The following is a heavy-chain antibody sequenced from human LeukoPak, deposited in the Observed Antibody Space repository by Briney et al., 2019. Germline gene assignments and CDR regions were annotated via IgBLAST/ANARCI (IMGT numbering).Heavy chain of an antibody. D-gene: IGHD1-26*01. CDR3: ARDSLVGSTTPVFDY. CDR1: RFTFSTYS. CDR2: IDSTSTYI. V-gene: IGHV3-21*04. Sequence: GGFLRLSCAASRFTFSTYSMNWVRQAPGKGLEWVSSIDSTSTYIYYADSVKDRFTISRDNAKNSLYRQMDSLRAEDTAVYYCARDSLVGSTTPVFDYWGQGTLVTVSS. J-gene: IGHJ4*02.